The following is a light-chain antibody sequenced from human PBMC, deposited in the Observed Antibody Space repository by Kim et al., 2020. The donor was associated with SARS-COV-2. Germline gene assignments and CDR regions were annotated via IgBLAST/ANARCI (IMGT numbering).Light chain of an antibody. J-gene: IGKJ5*01. CDR3: QQYGSSPPIT. V-gene: IGKV3-20*01. CDR2: GAS. Sequence: PGERATLSGRARQSVSSNYLAWYQQKPGQAPRRLIYGASSRATGIPDRFSGSGSGTDFTLTISRLEPEDFAVYYCQQYGSSPPITFGQGTRLEI. CDR1: QSVSSNY.